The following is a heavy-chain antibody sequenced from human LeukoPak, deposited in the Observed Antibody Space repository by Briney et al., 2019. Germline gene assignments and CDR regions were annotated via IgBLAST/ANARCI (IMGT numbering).Heavy chain of an antibody. V-gene: IGHV3-9*01. CDR2: ISWNSGSI. CDR1: GFTFDDYA. CDR3: ARLPAASPQHYNWFDP. D-gene: IGHD2-2*01. Sequence: PGGSLRLSCAASGFTFDDYAMHWVRQAPGKGLEWVSGISWNSGSIGYADSVKGRFTISRDNAKNSLYLQMNSLRAEDTAVYYCARLPAASPQHYNWFDPWGQGTLVTVSS. J-gene: IGHJ5*02.